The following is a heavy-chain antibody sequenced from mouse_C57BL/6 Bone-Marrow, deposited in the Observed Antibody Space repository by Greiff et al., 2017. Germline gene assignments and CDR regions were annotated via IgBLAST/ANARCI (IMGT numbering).Heavy chain of an antibody. CDR1: GFTLSDYG. Sequence: EVMLVESGGGLVKPGGSLKLSCAASGFTLSDYGMHWVRQAPEKGLEWVAYISSGSSTIYYADTVKGRFTISRDNAKNTLFLQMTSRRSEDTAMYYCAISYDYDPAWFACWGQGTLVTVSA. V-gene: IGHV5-17*01. J-gene: IGHJ3*01. D-gene: IGHD2-4*01. CDR3: AISYDYDPAWFAC. CDR2: ISSGSSTI.